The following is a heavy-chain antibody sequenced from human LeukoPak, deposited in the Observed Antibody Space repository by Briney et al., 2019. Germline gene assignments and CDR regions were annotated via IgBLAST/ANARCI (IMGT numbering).Heavy chain of an antibody. CDR2: ISAYNGNT. CDR3: ARDLRKLRITMVRGIDY. CDR1: GYTFTSYG. J-gene: IGHJ4*02. V-gene: IGHV1-18*01. D-gene: IGHD3-10*01. Sequence: GASVKVSCKASGYTFTSYGISWVRQAPGQGLEWMGWISAYNGNTNYAQKLQGRVTMTTDTSTSTAYMELRSLRSDDTAVYYCARDLRKLRITMVRGIDYWGQGTLVTVSS.